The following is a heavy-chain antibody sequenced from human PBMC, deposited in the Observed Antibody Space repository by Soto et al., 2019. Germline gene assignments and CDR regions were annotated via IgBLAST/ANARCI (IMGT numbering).Heavy chain of an antibody. J-gene: IGHJ1*01. V-gene: IGHV1-3*01. CDR2: INAGNGNT. D-gene: IGHD5-12*01. Sequence: ASVKVSCKASGFSFIDYSILWVRQAPGQSLEWLGWINAGNGNTKYSHKFQDRVTITSDTSATTTYMELRSLRSEDTSVFYCARSAKKTWLPDFWGQGTLVTVSS. CDR3: ARSAKKTWLPDF. CDR1: GFSFIDYS.